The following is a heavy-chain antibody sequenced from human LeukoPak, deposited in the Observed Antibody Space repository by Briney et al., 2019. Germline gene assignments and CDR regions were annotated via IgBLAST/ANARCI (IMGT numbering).Heavy chain of an antibody. CDR1: GFTFSSYA. D-gene: IGHD2-21*01. CDR2: ISGSGGST. V-gene: IGHV3-23*01. Sequence: PGGSLRLSCAASGFTFSSYAMSWVRQAPGKGLEWVSAISGSGGSTYYADSVKGRFTISRDNSKNTLYLQMNSLRAEDTAVYYCARMGAIGGASANPDYWGQGTLVTVSS. J-gene: IGHJ4*02. CDR3: ARMGAIGGASANPDY.